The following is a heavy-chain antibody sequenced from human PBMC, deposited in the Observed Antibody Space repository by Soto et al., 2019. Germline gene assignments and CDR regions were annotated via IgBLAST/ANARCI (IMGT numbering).Heavy chain of an antibody. CDR3: AREISITIFGVAPILNWFDP. CDR1: GGSISSSSYY. CDR2: IYYSGST. Sequence: SETLSLTCTVSGGSISSSSYYWGWIRQPPGKGLEWIGSIYYSGSTYYNPSLKSRVTISVDTSKNQFSLKLSSVTAADTAVYYCAREISITIFGVAPILNWFDPWGQGTLVTVSS. V-gene: IGHV4-39*01. J-gene: IGHJ5*02. D-gene: IGHD3-3*01.